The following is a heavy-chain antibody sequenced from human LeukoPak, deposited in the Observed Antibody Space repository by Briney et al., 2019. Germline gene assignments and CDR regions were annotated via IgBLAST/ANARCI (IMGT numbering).Heavy chain of an antibody. V-gene: IGHV3-49*04. CDR1: GFTFSSYS. CDR3: TRVWLQYFDY. J-gene: IGHJ4*02. Sequence: PGGSLRLSCAASGFTFSSYSMNWVRQAPGKGLERVGFIRSKTYDGTTEYAASVKGRFTISRDDSKRIAYLQMNSLKTDDTAVYYCTRVWLQYFDYWGQGTLITVSS. CDR2: IRSKTYDGTT. D-gene: IGHD5-24*01.